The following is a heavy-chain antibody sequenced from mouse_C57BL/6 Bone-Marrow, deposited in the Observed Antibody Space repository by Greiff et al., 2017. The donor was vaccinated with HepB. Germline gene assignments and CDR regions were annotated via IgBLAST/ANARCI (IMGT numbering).Heavy chain of an antibody. D-gene: IGHD1-1*01. CDR1: GFTFSSYA. Sequence: EVKLQESGGGLVKPGGSLKLSCAASGFTFSSYAMSWVRQTPEKRLEWVATISDGGSYTYYPDNVKGRFTISRDNAKNNLYLQMSHLKSEDTAMYYCARRGFTTVVDYYAMDYWGQGTSVTVSS. CDR2: ISDGGSYT. V-gene: IGHV5-4*03. J-gene: IGHJ4*01. CDR3: ARRGFTTVVDYYAMDY.